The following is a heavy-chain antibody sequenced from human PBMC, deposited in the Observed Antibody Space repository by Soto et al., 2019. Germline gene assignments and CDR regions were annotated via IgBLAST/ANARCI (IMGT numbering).Heavy chain of an antibody. CDR1: GGTFSSYA. CDR3: ATSDSSSLKYDY. D-gene: IGHD6-13*01. J-gene: IGHJ4*02. Sequence: SVKVSCKASGGTFSSYAISWVRQAPGQGLEWMGGIIPIFGTANYAQKFQGRVTITADESTSTAYMELSSLRSEDTAVYYCATSDSSSLKYDYSGQGTLVTVYS. V-gene: IGHV1-69*13. CDR2: IIPIFGTA.